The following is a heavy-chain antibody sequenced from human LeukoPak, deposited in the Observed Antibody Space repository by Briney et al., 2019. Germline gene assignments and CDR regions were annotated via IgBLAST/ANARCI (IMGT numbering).Heavy chain of an antibody. CDR2: IKQDGSEK. CDR1: GFTFSSYW. V-gene: IGHV3-7*03. Sequence: GGSLRLSCAASGFTFSSYWMSWDRQAPGKGLERVANIKQDGSEKYYVDSVKGRFTISRDNAKNSLYLQMNSLRAEDTAVYYCARVRRIAAAGEGLSWGQGTLVTVSS. J-gene: IGHJ5*02. D-gene: IGHD6-13*01. CDR3: ARVRRIAAAGEGLS.